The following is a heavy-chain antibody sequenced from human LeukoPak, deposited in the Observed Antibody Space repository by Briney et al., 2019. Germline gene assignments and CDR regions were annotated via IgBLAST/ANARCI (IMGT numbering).Heavy chain of an antibody. V-gene: IGHV1-2*02. D-gene: IGHD2-2*01. J-gene: IGHJ4*02. CDR2: LNPNSGAT. CDR3: AIKFVVPAALDY. CDR1: GYTFTGYF. Sequence: ASVKVSCKASGYTFTGYFLNWVRQAPGQGLEWMGWLNPNSGATNYAPKFQGRVTMTRDTSITTAYMELSSLRSDDTAVYYCAIKFVVPAALDYWGPGTVVTVSS.